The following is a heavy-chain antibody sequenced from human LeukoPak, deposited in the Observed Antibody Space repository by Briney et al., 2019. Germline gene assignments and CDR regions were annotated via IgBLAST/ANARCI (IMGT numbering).Heavy chain of an antibody. CDR2: INHSGST. D-gene: IGHD3-10*01. CDR1: GGSFSGYY. J-gene: IGHJ4*02. V-gene: IGHV4-34*01. Sequence: SETLSLTCAVYGGSFSGYYWSWIRQPPGKGLEWIGEINHSGSTNYNPSLKSRVTISVDTSKNQFSLKLSSVTAADTAVYYCARVRGITMVQGVLDYWGQGTLVTVSS. CDR3: ARVRGITMVQGVLDY.